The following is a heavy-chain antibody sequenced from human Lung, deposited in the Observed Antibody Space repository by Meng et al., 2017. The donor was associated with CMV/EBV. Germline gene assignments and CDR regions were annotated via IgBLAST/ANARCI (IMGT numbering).Heavy chain of an antibody. CDR2: IIPVVGTV. CDR3: AKDSRSSSWYLLAAYYYGSDV. D-gene: IGHD6-13*01. CDR1: GGTFSNYA. V-gene: IGHV1-69*06. J-gene: IGHJ6*02. Sequence: SXXVSXXASGGTFSNYAITWVRQAPGQGLEWMGGIIPVVGTVHYAQRFQGRVTITADKFTSTVYMELSSLKSEDTAIYYCAKDSRSSSWYLLAAYYYGSDVWXQGTTVTVSS.